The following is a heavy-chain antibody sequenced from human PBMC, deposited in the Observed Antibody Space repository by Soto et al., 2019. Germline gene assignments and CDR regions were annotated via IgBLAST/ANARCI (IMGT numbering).Heavy chain of an antibody. D-gene: IGHD6-19*01. J-gene: IGHJ6*02. CDR2: TYYRSKWYN. CDR3: ARGRRDSSGWGYYYYYGMDV. V-gene: IGHV6-1*01. CDR1: GDSVSSNSAA. Sequence: QSLSLTCAISGDSVSSNSAAWNWIRQSPSRGLEWLGRTYYRSKWYNDYAVSVKSRITINPDTSKNQFSLQLNSVTPEDTAVYYCARGRRDSSGWGYYYYYGMDVWGQGTTVTVSS.